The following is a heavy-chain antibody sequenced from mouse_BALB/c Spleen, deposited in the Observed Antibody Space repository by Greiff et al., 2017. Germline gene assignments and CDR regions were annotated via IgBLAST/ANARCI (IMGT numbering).Heavy chain of an antibody. CDR3: ARDNYYGSRPYYAMDY. Sequence: EVMLVESGGGLVQPGGSLRLSCATSGFTFTDYYMSWVRQPPGKALEWLGFIRNKANGYTTEYSASVKGRFTISRDNSQSILYLQMNTLTAEDSATYYCARDNYYGSRPYYAMDYWGQGTSVTVSS. D-gene: IGHD1-1*01. CDR2: IRNKANGYTT. J-gene: IGHJ4*01. CDR1: GFTFTDYY. V-gene: IGHV7-3*02.